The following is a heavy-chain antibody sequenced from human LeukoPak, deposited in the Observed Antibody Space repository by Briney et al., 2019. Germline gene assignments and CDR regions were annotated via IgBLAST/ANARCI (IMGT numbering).Heavy chain of an antibody. CDR3: ARGDYYDSSGYDY. J-gene: IGHJ4*02. Sequence: SETLSLTCTVSGGSISSYYWSWIRQPPGKGLEWIGYIYYSGSTNYNPSLKSRVTISVDTSKNQFSLKLSSVTAADTAVYYCARGDYYDSSGYDYWGQGALVTVSS. D-gene: IGHD3-22*01. CDR1: GGSISSYY. V-gene: IGHV4-59*08. CDR2: IYYSGST.